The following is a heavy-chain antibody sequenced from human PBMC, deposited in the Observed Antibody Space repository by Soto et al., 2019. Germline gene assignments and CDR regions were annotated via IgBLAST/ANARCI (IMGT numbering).Heavy chain of an antibody. V-gene: IGHV2-5*01. CDR1: GFSLSTSGVG. CDR3: AHRPGVRYFDGSDAFDI. D-gene: IGHD3-9*01. CDR2: IYWNDDK. J-gene: IGHJ3*02. Sequence: QITLKESGPTLVKPTQTLTLTCTFSGFSLSTSGVGVGWIRQPPGKALEWLALIYWNDDKRYSPSLKSRLTSTKDTSKNQVVLTMTNRDPVDTATYYCAHRPGVRYFDGSDAFDIWGQGTMVTVSS.